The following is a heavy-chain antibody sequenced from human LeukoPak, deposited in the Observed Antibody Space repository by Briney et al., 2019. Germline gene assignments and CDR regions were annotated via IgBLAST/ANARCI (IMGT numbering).Heavy chain of an antibody. J-gene: IGHJ4*02. CDR3: ARLGNGDYSDY. CDR2: IKQDGSEK. Sequence: GGSLRLSCAASGFAFSSYWMSWVRQAPGKGLEWVANIKQDGSEKYYVDSVKGRFTISRDNAKNSLHLQMNSLRAEDTAVYYCARLGNGDYSDYWGQGTLVTVSS. V-gene: IGHV3-7*01. CDR1: GFAFSSYW. D-gene: IGHD4-17*01.